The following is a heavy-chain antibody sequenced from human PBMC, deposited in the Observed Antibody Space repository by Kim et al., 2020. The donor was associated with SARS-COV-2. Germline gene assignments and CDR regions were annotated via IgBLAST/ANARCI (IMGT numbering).Heavy chain of an antibody. CDR1: GGSISVYY. D-gene: IGHD3-10*01. CDR2: IYHTGNT. Sequence: SETLSLTCSLSGGSISVYYWNWIRQPPGKELEWIGSIYHTGNTNYNPSLKSRVTISVNMSKNLFSLKLTSVTAADTAIYYCARDMGSGTYRHDGFDIWG. CDR3: ARDMGSGTYRHDGFDI. J-gene: IGHJ3*02. V-gene: IGHV4-59*13.